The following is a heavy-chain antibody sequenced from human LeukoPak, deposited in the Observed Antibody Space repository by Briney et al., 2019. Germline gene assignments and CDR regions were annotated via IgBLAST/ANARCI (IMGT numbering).Heavy chain of an antibody. CDR1: GGSISSSSYY. CDR3: ARFSVAGPNDAFDI. J-gene: IGHJ3*02. CDR2: IYYSGST. D-gene: IGHD6-19*01. V-gene: IGHV4-39*07. Sequence: SETLSLTCTVSGGSISSSSYYWGWIRQPPGKGLEWIGCIYYSGSTYYNPSLKSRVTISVDKSKNQFSLKLSSVTAADTAVYYCARFSVAGPNDAFDIWGQGTMATVSS.